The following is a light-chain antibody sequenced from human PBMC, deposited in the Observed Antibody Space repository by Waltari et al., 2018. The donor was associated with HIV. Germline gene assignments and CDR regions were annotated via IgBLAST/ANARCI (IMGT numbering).Light chain of an antibody. J-gene: IGKJ2*01. CDR1: QSVAGNY. Sequence: DIVLTQSPGTVSLSPGERATLSCRASQSVAGNYIAWYHQVPGPAPRLLISGASRRATGIPARFSGSGSGTDFTLTISGLEPEDFGVYYCQQYTTSPYTFGQGTNLEI. V-gene: IGKV3-20*01. CDR3: QQYTTSPYT. CDR2: GAS.